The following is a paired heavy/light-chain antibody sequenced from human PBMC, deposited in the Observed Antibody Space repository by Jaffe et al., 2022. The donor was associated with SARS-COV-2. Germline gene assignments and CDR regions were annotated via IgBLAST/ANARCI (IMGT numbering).Light chain of an antibody. V-gene: IGKV4-1*01. J-gene: IGKJ1*01. CDR3: QQFYTAPRA. CDR2: WAS. Sequence: DIVMTQSPDSLAVSLGERATINCKSSQSVLNSSNNKNYLAWYQQKPGQPPKLLIYWASARESGVPDRFSGSGSGTDFTLTISSLQAEDVAVYYCQQFYTAPRAFGQGTKVEIK. CDR1: QSVLNSSNNKNY.
Heavy chain of an antibody. V-gene: IGHV4-4*02. D-gene: IGHD3-22*01. J-gene: IGHJ4*02. Sequence: QVQLQESGPGLVKPSGTLSLTCDVSGGSITSNNWWSWVRQPPGKGLEWIGEIYHSGSTNYNPSLKSRVTISLDKSKNQFSLNLSSVTAADTAVYYCARIWWDSSGYYHHKWGQGTLVTVSS. CDR3: ARIWWDSSGYYHHK. CDR1: GGSITSNNW. CDR2: IYHSGST.